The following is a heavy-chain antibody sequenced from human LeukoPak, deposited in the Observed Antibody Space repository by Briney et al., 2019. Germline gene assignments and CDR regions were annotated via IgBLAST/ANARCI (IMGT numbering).Heavy chain of an antibody. CDR1: GYTFTSYA. CDR3: ARGAAGSGYYYY. Sequence: ASVKVSCKASGYTFTSYAMNWVRQAPGQGLEWMGIINPSGGSTSYAQKFQGRVTMTRDMSTSTVYMELSSLRSEDTAVYYCARGAAGSGYYYYWGQGTLVTVSS. V-gene: IGHV1-46*01. CDR2: INPSGGST. D-gene: IGHD3-22*01. J-gene: IGHJ4*02.